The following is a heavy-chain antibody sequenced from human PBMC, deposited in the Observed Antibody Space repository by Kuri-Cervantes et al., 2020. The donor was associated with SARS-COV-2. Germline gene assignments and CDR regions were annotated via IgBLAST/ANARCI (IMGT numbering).Heavy chain of an antibody. CDR1: GFTFSGYA. D-gene: IGHD5-18*01. V-gene: IGHV3-23*01. J-gene: IGHJ4*02. CDR2: ISGSGGST. Sequence: GGSLRLSCAASGFTFSGYAMSWVRQAPGKGLEWVSAISGSGGSTYYADSVKGRFTISRDNSKNTLYLQMNSLRAEDTAVYYCAKVGVSGYSLSAFDYWGQGTLVTVSS. CDR3: AKVGVSGYSLSAFDY.